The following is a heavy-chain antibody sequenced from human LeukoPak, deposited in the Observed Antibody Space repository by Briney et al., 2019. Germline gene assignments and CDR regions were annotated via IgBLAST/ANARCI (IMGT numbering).Heavy chain of an antibody. CDR3: ATTWFGDNNWFDP. V-gene: IGHV1-2*02. CDR2: VNPNTGGT. J-gene: IGHJ5*02. Sequence: EASVKVSCKASGYTFSDYAIHWVRQAPGQGLEWMGWVNPNTGGTSYAQKFQGRVTMTRDTSISTVYMELSRLRSDDTAVYYCATTWFGDNNWFDPWGQGTLVTVSS. CDR1: GYTFSDYA. D-gene: IGHD3-10*01.